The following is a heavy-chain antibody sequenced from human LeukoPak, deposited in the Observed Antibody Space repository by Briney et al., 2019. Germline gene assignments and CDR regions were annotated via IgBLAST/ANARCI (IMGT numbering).Heavy chain of an antibody. CDR2: INPNSGGT. J-gene: IGHJ6*03. CDR1: GYTFTGYY. D-gene: IGHD4/OR15-4a*01. Sequence: ASVKVSCKASGYTFTGYYMHCVRQAPGQGLEWMGWINPNSGGTNYAQKFQGRVTMTRDTSISTAYMELSRLRSDDTAVYYCARAHDYINYYYYYMDVWGKGTTVTVSS. CDR3: ARAHDYINYYYYYMDV. V-gene: IGHV1-2*02.